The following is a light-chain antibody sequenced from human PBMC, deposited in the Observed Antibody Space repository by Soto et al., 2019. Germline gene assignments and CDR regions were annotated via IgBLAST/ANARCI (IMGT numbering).Light chain of an antibody. J-gene: IGLJ1*01. CDR1: RSDIGASNS. V-gene: IGLV2-14*01. CDR2: EAT. Sequence: QSVLTQPGSVSGSPGQSITISCAGTRSDIGASNSVSWYQHLPGRSPTLIIYEATNRPSGVSERFSGSKAGDTASLTISGLQADDESEYFCISYKTDDTFVFGGGTKVTVL. CDR3: ISYKTDDTFV.